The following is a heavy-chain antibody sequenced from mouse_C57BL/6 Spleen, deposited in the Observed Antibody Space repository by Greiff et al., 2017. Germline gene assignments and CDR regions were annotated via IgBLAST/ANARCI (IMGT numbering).Heavy chain of an antibody. V-gene: IGHV1-80*01. J-gene: IGHJ1*03. CDR1: GYAFSSYW. CDR3: RRGGNGYFEV. CDR2: IYPGDGDT. Sequence: VQLQESGAELVKPGASVKISCKASGYAFSSYWMNWVKQRPGKGLEWIGQIYPGDGDTNYNGKFKGKATLTADKSSSTAYMQLSSLTSEDSAVYFCRRGGNGYFEVRGTGTTVTVAS.